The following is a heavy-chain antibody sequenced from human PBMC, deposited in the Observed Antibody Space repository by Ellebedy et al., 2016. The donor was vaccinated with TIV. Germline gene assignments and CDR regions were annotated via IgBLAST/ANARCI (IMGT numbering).Heavy chain of an antibody. V-gene: IGHV3-21*05. CDR3: ARGYGYGFSSPPWFGP. D-gene: IGHD5-18*01. CDR2: ISTCRDHI. Sequence: PGGSLRLSCAASGFSFSSYSMNWVRQAPGKELEWLSFISTCRDHIHYADPAKGLFSIPSDNAKNSLYLHLDSLRAEDTAVYYCARGYGYGFSSPPWFGPWGHGTLVTVSS. J-gene: IGHJ5*02. CDR1: GFSFSSYS.